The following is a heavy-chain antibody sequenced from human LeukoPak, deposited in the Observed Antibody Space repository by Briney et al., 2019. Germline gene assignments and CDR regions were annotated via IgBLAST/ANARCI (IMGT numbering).Heavy chain of an antibody. Sequence: PGGSLRLSCAASGFTFDDYAMHWVRQAPGKGLEWASLISGDGGSTYYADSVKGRFTISRDNSKNSLYLQMNSLRTEDTALYYCARGGYYYDSSGYYPTDYWGQGTLVTVSS. CDR1: GFTFDDYA. V-gene: IGHV3-43*02. D-gene: IGHD3-22*01. CDR3: ARGGYYYDSSGYYPTDY. CDR2: ISGDGGST. J-gene: IGHJ4*02.